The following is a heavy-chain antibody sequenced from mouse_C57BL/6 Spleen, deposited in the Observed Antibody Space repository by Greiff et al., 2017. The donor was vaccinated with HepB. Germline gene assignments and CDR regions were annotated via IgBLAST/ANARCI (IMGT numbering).Heavy chain of an antibody. CDR1: GYSITSGYY. V-gene: IGHV3-6*01. CDR2: ISYDGSN. Sequence: ESGPGLVKPSQSLSLTCSVTGYSITSGYYWNWIRQFPGNKLEWMGYISYDGSNNYNPSLKNRISITRDTSKNQFFLKLNSVTTEDTATYYCAREGDYDGGDYYFDYWGQGTTLTVSS. CDR3: AREGDYDGGDYYFDY. J-gene: IGHJ2*01. D-gene: IGHD2-4*01.